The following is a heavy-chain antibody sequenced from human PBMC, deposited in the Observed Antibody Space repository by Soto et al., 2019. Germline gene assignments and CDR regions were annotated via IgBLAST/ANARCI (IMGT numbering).Heavy chain of an antibody. D-gene: IGHD3-16*01. J-gene: IGHJ1*01. CDR3: ANKSRSSVWSTLAEYFQH. CDR2: ISYDGSNK. Sequence: QVQLVESGGGVVQPGRSLRLSCAASGFTFSSYAMHWVRQAPGKGLEWVAVISYDGSNKYYADSVKGRFTISRDNSKNPLYLQMNSLRAEDTAVYYCANKSRSSVWSTLAEYFQHWGQGTPVTVPS. CDR1: GFTFSSYA. V-gene: IGHV3-30*18.